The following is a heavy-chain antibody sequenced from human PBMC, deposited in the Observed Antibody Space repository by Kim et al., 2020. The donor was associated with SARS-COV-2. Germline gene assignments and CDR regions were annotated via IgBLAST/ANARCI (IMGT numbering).Heavy chain of an antibody. CDR3: AADVTAEYFYGMDI. Sequence: GGSLRLSCAASAFSFSSYGMHWVRQAPGKGLEWVAVISYDGGKMYYADSVKGRFAISRDNSRNTLSLQMDSLRVEDMAVYYCAADVTAEYFYGMDIWGQGTTVTVSS. D-gene: IGHD2-2*01. CDR2: ISYDGGKM. V-gene: IGHV3-30*03. CDR1: AFSFSSYG. J-gene: IGHJ6*02.